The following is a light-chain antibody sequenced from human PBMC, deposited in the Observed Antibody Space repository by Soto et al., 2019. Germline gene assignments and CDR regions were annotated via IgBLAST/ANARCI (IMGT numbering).Light chain of an antibody. Sequence: EIVLTQSPGSLSLSPGERATLSCRASQSVDSSFFAWYQQKPGQAPRLLIYGASNRATGIPDRFSGSGSGTDSTLTISRLEPDDFAVYYCQQYVSSVTFGQGTKVEIK. CDR1: QSVDSSF. CDR3: QQYVSSVT. J-gene: IGKJ1*01. V-gene: IGKV3-20*01. CDR2: GAS.